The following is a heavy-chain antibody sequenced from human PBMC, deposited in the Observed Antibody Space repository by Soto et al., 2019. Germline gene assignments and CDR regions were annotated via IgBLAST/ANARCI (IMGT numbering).Heavy chain of an antibody. CDR1: GGSVSSGSYY. D-gene: IGHD3-9*01. Sequence: SETLSLTCTVSGGSVSSGSYYWSWIRQPPGKGLEWIGYIYYSGSTNYNPSLKSRVTISVDTSKNQFSLKLSSVTAADTAVYYCARRYGLRYFDWLSEERTIYYFDYWGQGTLVTVSS. J-gene: IGHJ4*02. CDR2: IYYSGST. CDR3: ARRYGLRYFDWLSEERTIYYFDY. V-gene: IGHV4-61*01.